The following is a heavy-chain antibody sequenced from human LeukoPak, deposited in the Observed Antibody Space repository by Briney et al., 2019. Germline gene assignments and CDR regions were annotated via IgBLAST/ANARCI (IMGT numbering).Heavy chain of an antibody. J-gene: IGHJ5*02. CDR2: ISSSSSYI. CDR3: ARGIHYDSSGYLGPDWFDP. CDR1: GFTFSTYS. Sequence: SGGSLRLSCAASGFTFSTYSMNWVRQAPGKGLEWVSSISSSSSYIYYADSVKGRFTISRDNAKNSLYLQMNSLRAEDTAVYYCARGIHYDSSGYLGPDWFDPWGQGTLVTVSS. D-gene: IGHD3-22*01. V-gene: IGHV3-21*01.